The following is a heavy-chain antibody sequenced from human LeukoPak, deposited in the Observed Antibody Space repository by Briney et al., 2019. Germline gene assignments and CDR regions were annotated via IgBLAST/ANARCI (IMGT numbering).Heavy chain of an antibody. Sequence: KTSETLSLTCAVYGGSFSGYYWSWIRQPPGKGLEWIGEINHSGSTNYNPSLKSRVTISVDTSKNQFSLKLSSVTAADTAVYYCARERSYTLTGYSSGWHTKGYSDYWGQGTLVTVSS. CDR3: ARERSYTLTGYSSGWHTKGYSDY. J-gene: IGHJ4*02. CDR1: GGSFSGYY. V-gene: IGHV4-34*01. D-gene: IGHD6-19*01. CDR2: INHSGST.